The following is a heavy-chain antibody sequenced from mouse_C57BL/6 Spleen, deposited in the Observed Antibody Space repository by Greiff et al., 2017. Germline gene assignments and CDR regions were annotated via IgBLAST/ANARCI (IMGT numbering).Heavy chain of an antibody. CDR1: GYTFTSYW. V-gene: IGHV1-55*01. CDR2: IYPGSGST. D-gene: IGHD2-4*01. Sequence: QLQQPGAELVKPGASVKMSCKASGYTFTSYWITWVKQRPGQGLEWIGDIYPGSGSTNYNEKFKSKATLTVDNSSSTAYMQLSSLTSEDSAVYYCARTLPDYDGAWFAYWGQGTLVTVSA. J-gene: IGHJ3*01. CDR3: ARTLPDYDGAWFAY.